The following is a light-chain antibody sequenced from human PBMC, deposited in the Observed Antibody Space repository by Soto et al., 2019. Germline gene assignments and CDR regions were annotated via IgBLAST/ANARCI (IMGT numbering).Light chain of an antibody. J-gene: IGKJ5*01. V-gene: IGKV3-20*01. CDR3: QQYTGSPTT. CDR2: GAY. CDR1: QTASSNY. Sequence: EIVMTQSPATLSVSPGERATLSCWASQTASSNYLAWCKQRPGQARRLLIYGAYTRAAGIPDRYSGSGSGTDFTLTITRLEPEDSAVYFCQQYTGSPTTFGQGTRLEIK.